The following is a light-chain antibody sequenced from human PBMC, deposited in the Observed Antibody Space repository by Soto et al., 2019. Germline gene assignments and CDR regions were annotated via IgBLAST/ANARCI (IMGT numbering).Light chain of an antibody. J-gene: IGKJ1*01. CDR1: QSVSSYY. V-gene: IGKV3-20*01. CDR3: QQCGSSPWT. CDR2: AAS. Sequence: EIVLTQSPGTLSLSPGERATLSCRASQSVSSYYFAWYQQKPGQAPRLLIYAASSRATGIPDRFSGGGSGTDFTLTISRLEPEDFAVYYCQQCGSSPWTFGQGTKVDIK.